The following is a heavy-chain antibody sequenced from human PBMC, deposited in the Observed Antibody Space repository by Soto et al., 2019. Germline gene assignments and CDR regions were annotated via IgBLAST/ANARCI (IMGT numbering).Heavy chain of an antibody. CDR2: ISGSGGST. V-gene: IGHV3-23*01. Sequence: PGGSLRLSCAASGFTFSSYAMSWVRQAPGKGLEWVSAISGSGGSTYYADSVKGRLTISRDNSKNTLYLQMNSLRAEDTAVYYCAKESYSSGWSSSFDYWGQGTLVTVSS. CDR1: GFTFSSYA. CDR3: AKESYSSGWSSSFDY. D-gene: IGHD6-19*01. J-gene: IGHJ4*02.